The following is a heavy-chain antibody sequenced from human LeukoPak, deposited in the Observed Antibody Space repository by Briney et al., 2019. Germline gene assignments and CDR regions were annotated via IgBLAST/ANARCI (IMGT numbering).Heavy chain of an antibody. J-gene: IGHJ4*02. CDR1: GSTFSPYW. CDR2: VKTDGSA. CDR3: PKAPSRYRSSHFDY. V-gene: IGHV3-74*01. D-gene: IGHD6-6*01. Sequence: GGSLRLSCAASGSTFSPYWIHWVRQAPGKGLVWVSHVKTDGSATYADFVKGRFTISRDNAKSTVYLQMTSLRAEDTAVYYCPKAPSRYRSSHFDYWGQGTLVTVSS.